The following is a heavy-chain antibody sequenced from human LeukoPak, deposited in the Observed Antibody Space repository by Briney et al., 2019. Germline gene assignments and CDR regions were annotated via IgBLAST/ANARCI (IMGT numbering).Heavy chain of an antibody. J-gene: IGHJ4*02. CDR1: GFTFSSYS. D-gene: IGHD6-13*01. CDR2: ISFDGNNK. CDR3: ARSLTIGTSAAPY. V-gene: IGHV3-30-3*01. Sequence: GGSLILSCAASGFTFSSYSMHWFRQAPGKGLEWVAGISFDGNNKYYADSVKGQFTISRDNSKNTQYMQINSLRAEDTPVYCCARSLTIGTSAAPYWRQGRMVAVSS.